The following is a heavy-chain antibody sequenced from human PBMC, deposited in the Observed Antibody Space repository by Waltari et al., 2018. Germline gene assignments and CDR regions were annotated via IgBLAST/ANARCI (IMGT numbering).Heavy chain of an antibody. D-gene: IGHD7-27*01. Sequence: EVQLLESGGGLVQPGGSLRLSCAASGFTFSSSAMSLVLQAPGKGLEWVSVIYSGGSTYYADSVKGRFTISRDNSKNTLYLQMNSLRAEDTAVYYYAKGQLGFYARYYYYYMDVWGKGTTVTVSS. J-gene: IGHJ6*03. CDR1: GFTFSSSA. CDR2: IYSGGST. CDR3: AKGQLGFYARYYYYYMDV. V-gene: IGHV3-23*03.